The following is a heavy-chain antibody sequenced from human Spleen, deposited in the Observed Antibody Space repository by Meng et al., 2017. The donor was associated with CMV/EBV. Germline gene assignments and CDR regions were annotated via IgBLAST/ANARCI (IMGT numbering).Heavy chain of an antibody. CDR2: IIPTLGIA. CDR1: GGTFSSYS. CDR3: ARDEALEDILVVPMGGHRYSGMDV. Sequence: SVKVSCKASGGTFSSYSISWVRQAPGQGLEWMGRIIPTLGIANYVQKFQGRATITVDKSTNTVYLELSSLRSENTAVYYCARDEALEDILVVPMGGHRYSGMDVWGQGTTVTVSS. J-gene: IGHJ6*02. V-gene: IGHV1-69*04. D-gene: IGHD2-2*01.